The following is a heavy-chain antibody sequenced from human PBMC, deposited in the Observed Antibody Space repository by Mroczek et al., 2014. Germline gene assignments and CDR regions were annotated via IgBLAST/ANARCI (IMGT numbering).Heavy chain of an antibody. D-gene: IGHD3-3*01. CDR3: ARVPSFLEWLSDNWFDP. CDR2: ISAYNGNT. V-gene: IGHV1-18*01. CDR1: GYTFTSYG. Sequence: QVQLVQSGAEVKKPGASVKVSCKASGYTFTSYGISWVRQAPGQGLEWMGWISAYNGNTNYAQKLQGRVTMTTDTSTSTAYMELRSLRSDDTAVYYCARVPSFLEWLSDNWFDPWGQGTLVTVSS. J-gene: IGHJ5*02.